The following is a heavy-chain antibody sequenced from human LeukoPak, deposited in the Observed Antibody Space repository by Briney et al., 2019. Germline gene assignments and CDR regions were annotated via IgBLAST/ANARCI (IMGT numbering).Heavy chain of an antibody. D-gene: IGHD2-2*01. Sequence: GGTLRLSCAASGFTFSSFWMHWVRQVPGKGLVWVSYINSDGKSTAYADSVKGRFTISRDNSKNTLYLQMNSLRAEDTAVYYCAKDHCSSTSCSPYYYYMDVWGKGTTVTVSS. CDR3: AKDHCSSTSCSPYYYYMDV. V-gene: IGHV3-74*01. CDR2: INSDGKST. J-gene: IGHJ6*03. CDR1: GFTFSSFW.